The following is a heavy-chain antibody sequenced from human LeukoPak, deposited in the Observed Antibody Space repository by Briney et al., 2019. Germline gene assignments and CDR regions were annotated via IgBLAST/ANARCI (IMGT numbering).Heavy chain of an antibody. CDR3: AKAAPMVRGVIITVFDY. Sequence: GGSLRLSCAASGFTFSSYAMSWVRQAPGKGLEWVSAISGSGGSTYYADSVKGRFTISRDNSKNTLYLQMNSLRAEDTAVYYCAKAAPMVRGVIITVFDYWGQGTLVTVSS. CDR1: GFTFSSYA. D-gene: IGHD3-10*01. CDR2: ISGSGGST. J-gene: IGHJ4*02. V-gene: IGHV3-23*01.